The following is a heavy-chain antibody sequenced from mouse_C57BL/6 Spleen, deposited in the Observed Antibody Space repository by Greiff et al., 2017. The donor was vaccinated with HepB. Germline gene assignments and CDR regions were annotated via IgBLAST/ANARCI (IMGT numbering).Heavy chain of an antibody. CDR3: ARHGDYYAMDY. Sequence: EVKLQESGGDLVKPGGSLKLSCAASGFTFSSYGMSWVRQTPDKRLEWVATISSGGSYTYYPDSVKGRFTISRDNAKNTLYLQMSSLKSEDTAMYYCARHGDYYAMDYWGQGTSVTVSS. J-gene: IGHJ4*01. CDR1: GFTFSSYG. V-gene: IGHV5-6*01. CDR2: ISSGGSYT.